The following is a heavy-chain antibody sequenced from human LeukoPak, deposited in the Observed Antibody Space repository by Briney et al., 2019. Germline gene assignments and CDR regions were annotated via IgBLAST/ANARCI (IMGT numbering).Heavy chain of an antibody. CDR3: ARVDSSSWYNAFDI. V-gene: IGHV7-4-1*02. CDR2: INTNTGNP. J-gene: IGHJ3*02. Sequence: GASVKVSCKASGYTFTSYAMNWVRQAPGQGLEWMGWINTNTGNPTYAQGFTGRFVFSLDTSVSTAYLQISSLKAEDTAVYYCARVDSSSWYNAFDIWGQGTMVTVSS. D-gene: IGHD6-13*01. CDR1: GYTFTSYA.